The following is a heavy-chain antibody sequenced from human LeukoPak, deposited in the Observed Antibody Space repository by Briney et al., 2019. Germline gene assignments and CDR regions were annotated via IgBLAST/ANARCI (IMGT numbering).Heavy chain of an antibody. CDR1: GYTFTSYD. CDR3: ARGRRGVIILPYYYYYMDV. CDR2: MNPNSGNT. Sequence: ASVKVSCKASGYTFTSYDINWVRPATGQGLEWMGWMNPNSGNTGYAQKFQGRVTMTRNTSISTAYMELSSLRSEDTAVYYCARGRRGVIILPYYYYYMDVWGKGTTVTVSS. V-gene: IGHV1-8*01. D-gene: IGHD3-10*01. J-gene: IGHJ6*03.